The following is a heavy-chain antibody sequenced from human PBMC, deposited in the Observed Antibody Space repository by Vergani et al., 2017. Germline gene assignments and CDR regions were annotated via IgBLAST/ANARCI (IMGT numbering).Heavy chain of an antibody. CDR1: GFTFSSYS. V-gene: IGHV4-38-2*01. CDR2: IYHSGST. J-gene: IGHJ6*03. Sequence: VQLVESGGGLVQPGGSLRLSCAASGFTFSSYSMNWVRQAPGKGLEWIGSIYHSGSTYYNPSLKSRVTISVDTSKNQFSLKLSSVTAADTAVYYCARSAVGAMDVWGKGTTVTVSS. D-gene: IGHD1-26*01. CDR3: ARSAVGAMDV.